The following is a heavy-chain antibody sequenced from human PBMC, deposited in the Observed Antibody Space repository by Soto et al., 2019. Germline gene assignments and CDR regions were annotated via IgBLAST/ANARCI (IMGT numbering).Heavy chain of an antibody. CDR1: GFTFSSYS. Sequence: NPGGSLRLSCAASGFTFSSYSMNWVRQAPGKGLEWVSSISSSSSYIYYADSVKGRFTISRDNAKNSLYLQMNSLRAEDTAVCYCARRRVPSIAARPDAFDIWGQGTMVTVSS. V-gene: IGHV3-21*01. CDR3: ARRRVPSIAARPDAFDI. CDR2: ISSSSSYI. J-gene: IGHJ3*02. D-gene: IGHD6-6*01.